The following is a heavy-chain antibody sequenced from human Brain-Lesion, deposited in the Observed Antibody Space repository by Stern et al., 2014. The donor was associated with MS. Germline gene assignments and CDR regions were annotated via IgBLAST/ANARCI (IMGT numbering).Heavy chain of an antibody. Sequence: VQLVESGGVVVQPGGYLRLSCAASGFTFDDYAMHWVRQAPGKGLEWVSLITWDGGSTSYTDSVKGRFSISRDNRKSFLYLQMNSLRPEDTALYYCAGGLGFWGRGTLVTVSS. V-gene: IGHV3-43D*03. CDR2: ITWDGGST. D-gene: IGHD2-21*01. CDR3: AGGLGF. J-gene: IGHJ4*02. CDR1: GFTFDDYA.